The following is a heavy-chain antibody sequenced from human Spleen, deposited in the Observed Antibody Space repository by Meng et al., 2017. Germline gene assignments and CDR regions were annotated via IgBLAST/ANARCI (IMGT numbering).Heavy chain of an antibody. D-gene: IGHD1-26*01. CDR2: IVGTGNFI. Sequence: GESLKISCAASGFTFSIFEMNWVRQAPGKGLEWVAYIVGTGNFIYYADSVKGRFTISRDNAKNSLYLQLNSLRAEDTAVYYCARSLRRELGGFDYWGQGTLVTVSS. J-gene: IGHJ4*02. CDR1: GFTFSIFE. V-gene: IGHV3-48*03. CDR3: ARSLRRELGGFDY.